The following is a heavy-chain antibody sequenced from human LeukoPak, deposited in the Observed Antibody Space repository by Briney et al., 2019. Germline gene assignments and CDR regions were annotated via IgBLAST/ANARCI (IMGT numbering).Heavy chain of an antibody. CDR1: GFTFSSYA. D-gene: IGHD3-22*01. J-gene: IGHJ5*02. CDR2: ISYDGSNK. V-gene: IGHV3-30-3*01. CDR3: ARDMIAVAKPKNWFDP. Sequence: PGRSLRLSCAASGFTFSSYAMHWVRQAPGKGLEWVAVISYDGSNKYYADSVRGRFTISRDNSKNTLYLQMNSLRAKDTAVYYCARDMIAVAKPKNWFDPWGQGTLVTVSS.